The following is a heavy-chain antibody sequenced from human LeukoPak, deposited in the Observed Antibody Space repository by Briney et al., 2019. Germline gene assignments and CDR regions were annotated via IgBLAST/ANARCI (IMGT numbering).Heavy chain of an antibody. Sequence: ASVKVSCKVSGYTLTELSMHWVRQAPGKGLEWMGWISAYNGNTNYAQKLQGRVTMTTDTSTSTACMELRSLRSDDTAVYYCARCPTVVTPDYYYYYYMDVWGKGTTVTVSS. J-gene: IGHJ6*03. V-gene: IGHV1-18*01. CDR1: GYTLTELS. D-gene: IGHD4-23*01. CDR2: ISAYNGNT. CDR3: ARCPTVVTPDYYYYYYMDV.